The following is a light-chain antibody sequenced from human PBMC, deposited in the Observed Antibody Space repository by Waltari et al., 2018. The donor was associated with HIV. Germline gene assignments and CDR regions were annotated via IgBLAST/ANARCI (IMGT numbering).Light chain of an antibody. CDR1: RDIGRS. Sequence: AIQLTQSPSSLSASVGERVSVTCRTSRDIGRSLAWFQQKPGKPPNLLIYEASNIESGVPSRFSGSGSGTDFSLNISDLQPEDFVTYFCQQFHSYPLTFGGGTKVEIK. CDR2: EAS. V-gene: IGKV1-13*02. J-gene: IGKJ4*01. CDR3: QQFHSYPLT.